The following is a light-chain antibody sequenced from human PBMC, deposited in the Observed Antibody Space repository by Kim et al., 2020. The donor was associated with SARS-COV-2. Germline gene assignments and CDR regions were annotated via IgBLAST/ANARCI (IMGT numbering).Light chain of an antibody. J-gene: IGKJ4*01. Sequence: PRERVNHTCRASERVGNNLAWYQQRPGQAPRLLIYGASTRATDISPRFSGSGSGTEFILTIRSLQSEDLAVYYCQQDNDWPLLTFGGGTKVDIK. CDR3: QQDNDWPLLT. CDR1: ERVGNN. V-gene: IGKV3D-15*01. CDR2: GAS.